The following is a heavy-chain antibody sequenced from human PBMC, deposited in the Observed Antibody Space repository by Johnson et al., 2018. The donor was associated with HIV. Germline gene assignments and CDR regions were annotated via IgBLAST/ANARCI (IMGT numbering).Heavy chain of an antibody. Sequence: VQLVESGGGVVQPGRSLRLSCAASGFTFSSYAMHWVRQAPGTGLEWVSGINWNGGSTGYADSVKGRFTISRDKAKNSLYLQMNSLRAEDTAVYYCARDCSYGSNDAFDIWGQGTMVTVSS. J-gene: IGHJ3*02. CDR3: ARDCSYGSNDAFDI. CDR2: INWNGGST. D-gene: IGHD5-18*01. CDR1: GFTFSSYA. V-gene: IGHV3-20*04.